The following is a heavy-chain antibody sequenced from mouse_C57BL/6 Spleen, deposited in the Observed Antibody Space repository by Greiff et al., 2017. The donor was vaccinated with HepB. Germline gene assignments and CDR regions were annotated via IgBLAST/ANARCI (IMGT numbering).Heavy chain of an antibody. V-gene: IGHV1-69*01. CDR2: IDPSDSYT. CDR1: GYTFTSYW. D-gene: IGHD3-3*01. J-gene: IGHJ2*01. Sequence: VQLQQSGAELVMPGASVKLSCKASGYTFTSYWMHWVKQRPGQGLEWIGEIDPSDSYTNYNQKFKGKSTLTVDKSSSTAYMQLSSLTSEDSAVYYCARGWDYWGQSTTLTVSS. CDR3: ARGWDY.